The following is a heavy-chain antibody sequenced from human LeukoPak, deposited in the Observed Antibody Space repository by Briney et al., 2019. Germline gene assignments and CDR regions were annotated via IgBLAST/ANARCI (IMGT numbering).Heavy chain of an antibody. D-gene: IGHD4/OR15-4a*01. CDR1: GFTFSIYT. Sequence: GGSLRLSCVASGFTFSIYTMSWVRQAPGKGLEWVSSITSSSSSIYSADSVKGRLTISRDNAKNSLYLEMNGLRDEDTAVYYCARDLAWGAYWGQGTLVTVSS. CDR2: ITSSSSSI. V-gene: IGHV3-21*01. CDR3: ARDLAWGAY. J-gene: IGHJ4*02.